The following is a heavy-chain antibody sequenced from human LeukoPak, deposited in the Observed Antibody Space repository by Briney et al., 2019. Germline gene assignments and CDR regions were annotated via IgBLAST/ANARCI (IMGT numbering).Heavy chain of an antibody. CDR1: GFTVSSNY. Sequence: GGSLRLSCAASGFTVSSNYMSWVRQAPGKGLEWVSVIYSGSSTYYADSVKGRFTISRDNSKNTLYLQMNSLRAEDTAVYYCARGYGSGSYYPYYFDYWGQGTLVTVSS. J-gene: IGHJ4*02. CDR3: ARGYGSGSYYPYYFDY. V-gene: IGHV3-66*01. CDR2: IYSGSST. D-gene: IGHD3-10*01.